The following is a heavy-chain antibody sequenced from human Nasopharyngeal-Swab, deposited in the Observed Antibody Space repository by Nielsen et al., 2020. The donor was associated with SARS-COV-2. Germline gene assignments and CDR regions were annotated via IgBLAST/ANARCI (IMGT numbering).Heavy chain of an antibody. CDR1: GFTFSSYE. CDR3: AYSSSWTTVGDY. V-gene: IGHV3-7*01. J-gene: IGHJ4*02. D-gene: IGHD6-13*01. Sequence: GGSLRLSCAASGFTFSSYEMSWVRQAPGKGLEWVANIKQDGSEKYYVDSVKGRFTISRDNAKNSLYLQMNSLRAEDTAVYYCAYSSSWTTVGDYWGQGTLVTVSS. CDR2: IKQDGSEK.